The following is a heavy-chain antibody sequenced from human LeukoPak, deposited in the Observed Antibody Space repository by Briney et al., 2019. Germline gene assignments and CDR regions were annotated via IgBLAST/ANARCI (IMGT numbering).Heavy chain of an antibody. Sequence: GGSLRLSCAASGFTFSNYAMHWVRQAPGKGLDWVAVISFHGRDKFYADSVKGRFTISRDNSKNTLYLQMNSLRAEDTAVYYCAKARGRFGEYYFDYWGQGTLVTVSS. D-gene: IGHD3-10*01. CDR3: AKARGRFGEYYFDY. J-gene: IGHJ4*02. CDR2: ISFHGRDK. CDR1: GFTFSNYA. V-gene: IGHV3-30*04.